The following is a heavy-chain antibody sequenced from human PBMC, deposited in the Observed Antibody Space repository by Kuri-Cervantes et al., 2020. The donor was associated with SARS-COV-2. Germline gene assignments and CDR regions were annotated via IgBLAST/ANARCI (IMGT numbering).Heavy chain of an antibody. D-gene: IGHD3-22*01. V-gene: IGHV3-20*04. J-gene: IGHJ3*02. CDR1: GFTFDDYG. CDR2: INWNGGST. CDR3: TRGRYYDSSDADAFDI. Sequence: GGSLRLSCAASGFTFDDYGMSWVRQAPGKGLEWVSGINWNGGSTGYADSVKGRFTISRDNAKNSLYLQMNSLRAEDTALYYCTRGRYYDSSDADAFDIWGQGTMVTVSS.